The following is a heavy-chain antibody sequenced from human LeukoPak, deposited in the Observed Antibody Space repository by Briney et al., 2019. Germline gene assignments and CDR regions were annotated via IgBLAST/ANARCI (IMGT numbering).Heavy chain of an antibody. CDR3: ARDLGSSSWSHPGRIHLYNWFDP. V-gene: IGHV3-33*01. CDR1: GFTFSSYV. Sequence: PGRALRLSCATPGFTFSSYVMPTGRQAPAKGVERVAAIRYDGSNKYYAVSVKGRLNISRDNSKNTLYLQMDSLSAEDTAVYYCARDLGSSSWSHPGRIHLYNWFDPWGQGTLVTVSS. J-gene: IGHJ5*02. CDR2: IRYDGSNK. D-gene: IGHD6-13*01.